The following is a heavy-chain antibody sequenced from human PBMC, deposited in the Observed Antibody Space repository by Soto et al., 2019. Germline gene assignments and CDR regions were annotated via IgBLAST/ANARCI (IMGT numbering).Heavy chain of an antibody. CDR3: ARGRGSGYYALDY. CDR1: GDSISSGYY. CDR2: IYHSGST. Sequence: SETLSLTCAVSGDSISSGYYWGWIRQPPGKGLEWIGSIYHSGSTYYNPSLKSRVTISVDTSKNQFSLKLSSVTAADTAVYYCARGRGSGYYALDYWGQGTLVTVSS. J-gene: IGHJ4*02. V-gene: IGHV4-38-2*01. D-gene: IGHD3-22*01.